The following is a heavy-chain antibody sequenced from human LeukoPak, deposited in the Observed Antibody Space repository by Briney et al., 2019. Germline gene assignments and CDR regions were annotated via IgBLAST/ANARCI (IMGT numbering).Heavy chain of an antibody. CDR2: IYYSGNT. CDR3: ARQTGSGLFILP. J-gene: IGHJ4*02. Sequence: PSETLSLTCTVSGGSISSYYWSWIRQPPGKGLEWIGYIYYSGNTYYNASLKSQVSISIDTSKNQFSLKLTSVAAADTAVYYCARQTGSGLFILPGGQGTLVTVSS. D-gene: IGHD3/OR15-3a*01. V-gene: IGHV4-59*08. CDR1: GGSISSYY.